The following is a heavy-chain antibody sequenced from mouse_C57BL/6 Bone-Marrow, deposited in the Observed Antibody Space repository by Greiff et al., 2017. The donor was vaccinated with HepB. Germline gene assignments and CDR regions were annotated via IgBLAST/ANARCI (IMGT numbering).Heavy chain of an antibody. Sequence: EVQLVESGGGLVKPGGSLKLSCAASGFTFSSYAMSWVRQTPEKRLEWVATISDGGSYTYYPDNVKGRFTISRDNAKNNLYLQMSHLKSEDTAMYYCARDYDARFAYWGQGTLVTVSA. CDR2: ISDGGSYT. CDR1: GFTFSSYA. J-gene: IGHJ3*01. CDR3: ARDYDARFAY. V-gene: IGHV5-4*01. D-gene: IGHD2-12*01.